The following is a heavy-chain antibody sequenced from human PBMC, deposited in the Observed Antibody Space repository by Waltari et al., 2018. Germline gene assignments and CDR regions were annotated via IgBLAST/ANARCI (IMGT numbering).Heavy chain of an antibody. J-gene: IGHJ4*02. CDR3: ARALGTTVTTAGGY. D-gene: IGHD4-17*01. CDR1: GFTFIRFE. Sequence: VQLMESGGGLVQPGGSLRLSCPASGFTFIRFEVSWVRQAPGKGLELVAYITSSGSTIYTADSVKGRFTITRDNAMDSLYLQMNSLRAEDTAVYFCARALGTTVTTAGGYWGQGTLVTVSS. V-gene: IGHV3-48*03. CDR2: ITSSGSTI.